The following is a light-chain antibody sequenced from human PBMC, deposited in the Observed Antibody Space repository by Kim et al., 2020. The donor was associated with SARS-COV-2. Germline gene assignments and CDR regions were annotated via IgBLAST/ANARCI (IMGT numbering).Light chain of an antibody. CDR3: QAWDSSTGGV. Sequence: SYELTQPPSVSVSPGQTASITCTGDKLGDKYACWYQQKAGQSPVLVIYEDSQRPSGIPERFSGSKSGNTATLTISGTQAVDEADYYCQAWDSSTGGVFGGGTKVTVL. V-gene: IGLV3-1*01. CDR2: EDS. J-gene: IGLJ2*01. CDR1: KLGDKY.